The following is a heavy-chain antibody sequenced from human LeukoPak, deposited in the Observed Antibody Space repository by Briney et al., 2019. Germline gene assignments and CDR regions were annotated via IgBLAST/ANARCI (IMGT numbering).Heavy chain of an antibody. V-gene: IGHV3-23*01. CDR2: ISGSGGKT. CDR3: ARQETSSYNGAFDI. Sequence: GSLRLSCTVSGLTFSTYAMTWVRQAPGKGLEWISTISGSGGKTFYADSVKGRFTVSRDNAKNTLYLRMNSLRAADTAVYHCARQETSSYNGAFDIWGQGTMVTVSS. J-gene: IGHJ3*02. CDR1: GLTFSTYA. D-gene: IGHD1-26*01.